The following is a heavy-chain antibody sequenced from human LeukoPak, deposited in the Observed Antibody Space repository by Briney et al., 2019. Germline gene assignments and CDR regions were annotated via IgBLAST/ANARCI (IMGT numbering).Heavy chain of an antibody. CDR1: GFSFSSSW. CDR3: AKERGIYYDSSENAFDI. J-gene: IGHJ3*02. D-gene: IGHD3-22*01. V-gene: IGHV3-74*01. CDR2: INDDETST. Sequence: GGSLRLSCAVSGFSFSSSWMHWVRQVPGKGLEWVSRINDDETSTTYAESVKGRFTISRDNAKNTLFLQMNSLRAEDTAVYYCAKERGIYYDSSENAFDIWGQGTMVTVSS.